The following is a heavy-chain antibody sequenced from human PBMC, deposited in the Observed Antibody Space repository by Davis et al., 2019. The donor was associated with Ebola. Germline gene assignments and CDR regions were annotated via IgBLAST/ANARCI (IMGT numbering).Heavy chain of an antibody. Sequence: SVKVSCKASGGTFSSYAISWVRQAPGQGLEWMGGIIPIFGTANYAQKFQGRVTITADESTSTAYMELSSLRSEDTAVYYCARDRQIVATIFTAFDIWGQGTMVTVSS. CDR1: GGTFSSYA. CDR2: IIPIFGTA. J-gene: IGHJ3*02. CDR3: ARDRQIVATIFTAFDI. V-gene: IGHV1-69*13. D-gene: IGHD5-12*01.